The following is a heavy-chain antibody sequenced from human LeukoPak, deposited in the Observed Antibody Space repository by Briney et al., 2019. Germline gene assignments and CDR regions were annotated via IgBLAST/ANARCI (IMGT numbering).Heavy chain of an antibody. CDR2: ISAGGRT. D-gene: IGHD4-23*01. CDR1: GASIASGSYH. CDR3: TRGGHDYGGSFDT. Sequence: SETLSLTCAISGASIASGSYHWDWIRQPAGSRPEYIGRISAGGRTNYNPSLKNRLTISMDTSKNHVSLRLSSVTAADTAVYYCTRGGHDYGGSFDTWGQGILVTVSS. J-gene: IGHJ5*02. V-gene: IGHV4-61*02.